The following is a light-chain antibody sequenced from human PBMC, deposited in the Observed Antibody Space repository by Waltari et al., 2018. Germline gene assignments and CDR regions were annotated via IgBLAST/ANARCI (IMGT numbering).Light chain of an antibody. Sequence: QSVLTPPPSASGTPGQSVTIPFSGGSSTIGSNYVDGYQQLPGTAPKLLIYRNKQRPSGVPDRFSGSKSGTSASLAISGLRSEDEADYYCAAWDDSLSGSYVFGTGTKVTVL. CDR2: RNK. V-gene: IGLV1-47*01. J-gene: IGLJ1*01. CDR3: AAWDDSLSGSYV. CDR1: SSTIGSNY.